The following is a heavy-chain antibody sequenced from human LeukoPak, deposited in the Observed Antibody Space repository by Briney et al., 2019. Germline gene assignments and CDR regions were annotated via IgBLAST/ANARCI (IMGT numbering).Heavy chain of an antibody. V-gene: IGHV3-23*01. CDR1: GFTFSSYA. D-gene: IGHD2-2*01. CDR2: ISGSGGST. CDR3: ARDGVVPAAMAGPGDY. J-gene: IGHJ4*02. Sequence: GGSLRLSCAASGFTFSSYAMSWVRQAPGKGLEWVSVISGSGGSTYYADSVKGRFTISRDNSKNTLYLQMNSLRAEDTAVYYCARDGVVPAAMAGPGDYWGQGTLVTVSS.